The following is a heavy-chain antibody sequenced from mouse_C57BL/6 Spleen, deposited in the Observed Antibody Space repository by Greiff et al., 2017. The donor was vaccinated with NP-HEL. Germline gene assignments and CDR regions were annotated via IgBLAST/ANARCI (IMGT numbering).Heavy chain of an antibody. CDR1: GYTFTSYW. Sequence: QVQLQQPGTELVKPGASVKLSCKASGYTFTSYWMHWVKQRPGQGLEWIGNINPSNGGTNYNEKFKSKATLTVDKSSSTAYMQLSSLTAEDSAVYYCARWGGYDGYFDVWGTGTTVTVSS. CDR2: INPSNGGT. V-gene: IGHV1-53*01. CDR3: ARWGGYDGYFDV. D-gene: IGHD2-2*01. J-gene: IGHJ1*03.